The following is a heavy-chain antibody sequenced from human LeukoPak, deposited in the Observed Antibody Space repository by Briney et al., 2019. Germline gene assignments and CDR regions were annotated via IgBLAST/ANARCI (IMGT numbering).Heavy chain of an antibody. J-gene: IGHJ4*02. CDR3: ARDYSGSYYLILDY. D-gene: IGHD1-26*01. CDR1: GFTFSSYW. CDR2: IKEDGSEK. V-gene: IGHV3-7*01. Sequence: GGSLRLSCAASGFTFSSYWMTWVRQAPGKGLEWVANIKEDGSEKYYVDSVKGRFTISRGNAKNSLYLQMNSLRAEDTAVYYCARDYSGSYYLILDYWGQGTLVIVSS.